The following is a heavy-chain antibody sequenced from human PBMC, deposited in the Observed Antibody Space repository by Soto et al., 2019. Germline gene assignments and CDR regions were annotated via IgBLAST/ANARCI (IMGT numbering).Heavy chain of an antibody. CDR3: EAGNGYMSR. J-gene: IGHJ4*02. V-gene: IGHV4-59*01. CDR1: GVSISSYF. Sequence: QVQLQESGPGLVKPSETLSLPCTVSGVSISSYFWYWIRQPPGKGLEWIGDIYYSGSTNYNPSLKIRGTISVDTAKNQFSLKWTSVTAADTAVYYCEAGNGYMSRWGQGTLVTVSS. D-gene: IGHD5-12*01. CDR2: IYYSGST.